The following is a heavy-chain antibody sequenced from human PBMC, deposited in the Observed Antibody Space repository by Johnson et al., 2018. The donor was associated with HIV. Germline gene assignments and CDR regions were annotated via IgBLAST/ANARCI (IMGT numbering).Heavy chain of an antibody. J-gene: IGHJ3*02. CDR3: TTDLVGIVGATQDAFDI. D-gene: IGHD1-26*01. V-gene: IGHV3-15*01. CDR2: TRNKANSYTT. CDR1: GFTFSNVW. Sequence: VQLVESGGGLVKPGGSLRLSCAASGFTFSNVWMTWVRQAPGKGLEWVGRTRNKANSYTTEYAASVKGRFTISRDDSKNTLYLQMNSLKTEDTAVYYCTTDLVGIVGATQDAFDIWGQGTMVTVSS.